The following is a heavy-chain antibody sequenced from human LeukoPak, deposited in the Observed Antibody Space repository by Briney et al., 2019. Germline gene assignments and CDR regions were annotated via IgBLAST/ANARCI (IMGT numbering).Heavy chain of an antibody. V-gene: IGHV3-23*01. CDR3: AKAHSGYCSSTSCLHWFDP. D-gene: IGHD2-2*01. Sequence: GGSLRLSCAASGFTFSSYAMSWVRQAPGKGLQWVSAIIGSGGSTYYADSVKGRFTISRDNSKNTLYLQMNSLRAEDTAVYYCAKAHSGYCSSTSCLHWFDPWGQGTLVTVSS. CDR2: IIGSGGST. CDR1: GFTFSSYA. J-gene: IGHJ5*02.